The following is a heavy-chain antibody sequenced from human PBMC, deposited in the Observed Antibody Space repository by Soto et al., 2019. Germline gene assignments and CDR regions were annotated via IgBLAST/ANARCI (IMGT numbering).Heavy chain of an antibody. D-gene: IGHD4-17*01. V-gene: IGHV4-4*02. Sequence: SETLSLTCAVSGCSITSSSWWSWVRQPPGKGLEWIGEIYHSGSTNYNPSLKSRVTISVDKSKKQFSLKLISVTAADTAVYYCARKDYGDGGFFDYWGQGTLVTVSS. CDR3: ARKDYGDGGFFDY. CDR1: GCSITSSSW. CDR2: IYHSGST. J-gene: IGHJ4*02.